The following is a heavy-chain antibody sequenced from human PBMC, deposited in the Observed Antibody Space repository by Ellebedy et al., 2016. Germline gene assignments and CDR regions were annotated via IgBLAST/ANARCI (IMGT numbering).Heavy chain of an antibody. D-gene: IGHD3-9*01. CDR1: DFTFSSYW. V-gene: IGHV3-74*01. Sequence: GESLKISCAASDFTFSSYWMHWVRQAPGKGLVWVSRINSDGSTTTYADSVKGRFTISRDNAKNTLYLQMNSLRAEDTAVYYCASYFGTAPPYYWGQGTLVTVSS. CDR3: ASYFGTAPPYY. J-gene: IGHJ4*02. CDR2: INSDGSTT.